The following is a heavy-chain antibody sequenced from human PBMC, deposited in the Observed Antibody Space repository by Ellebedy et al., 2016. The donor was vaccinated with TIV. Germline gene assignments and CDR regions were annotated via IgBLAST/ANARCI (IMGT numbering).Heavy chain of an antibody. D-gene: IGHD7-27*01. CDR1: GFTFSSYW. Sequence: PGGSLRLSCEASGFTFSSYWMSRVRQAPGKGLEWVDTIKQDGSEKYYVESVKGRFTISRDNAKNSLYLRMNRLRAEDTAVYYCARGQNKGWGNWFDPWGQGTLVTVSS. CDR3: ARGQNKGWGNWFDP. J-gene: IGHJ5*02. V-gene: IGHV3-7*01. CDR2: IKQDGSEK.